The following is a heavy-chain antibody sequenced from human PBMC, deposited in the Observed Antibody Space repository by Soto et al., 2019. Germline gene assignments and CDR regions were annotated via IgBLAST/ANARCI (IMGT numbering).Heavy chain of an antibody. V-gene: IGHV5-51*01. CDR1: GYSFASYW. CDR3: ARTRSFTLGFYYDGMDV. Sequence: GESRKISCQGSGYSFASYWIGWVRQMPWKDLEWMGIIYPGDSDTRYSPSFQGQVTISADKSLRTAYLQWTSLKASDTALYYCARTRSFTLGFYYDGMDVWGQGITVTVSS. J-gene: IGHJ6*02. D-gene: IGHD6-6*01. CDR2: IYPGDSDT.